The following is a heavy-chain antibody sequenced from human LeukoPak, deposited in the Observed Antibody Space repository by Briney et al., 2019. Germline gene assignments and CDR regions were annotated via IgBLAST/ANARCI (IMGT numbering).Heavy chain of an antibody. CDR3: TRNSLYCVGDCYEVFDS. CDR2: ISSSSSTI. J-gene: IGHJ4*02. CDR1: GFTFSDYY. V-gene: IGHV3-11*04. Sequence: PGGSLRLSCAASGFTFSDYYMSWIRQAPGKGLEWVSYISSSSSTIYYADSVKGRFTISRDNAKNSLYLQMNNLRAEDTAVYYCTRNSLYCVGDCYEVFDSWGQGSLVTVSS. D-gene: IGHD2-21*01.